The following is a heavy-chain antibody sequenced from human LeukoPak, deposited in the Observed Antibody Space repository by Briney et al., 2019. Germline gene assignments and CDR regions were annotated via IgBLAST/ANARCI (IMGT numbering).Heavy chain of an antibody. CDR1: GYTFTSYD. V-gene: IGHV1-8*01. Sequence: GASVKVSCKASGYTFTSYDINWVRQATGQGLEWMGWMNPNSGNTGYAQKFQGGLTMTRDTSISTAYMELSSLRSEDTAVYYCARAVPLTTTVDYWGQGTLVTVSS. CDR3: ARAVPLTTTVDY. CDR2: MNPNSGNT. J-gene: IGHJ4*02. D-gene: IGHD1-1*01.